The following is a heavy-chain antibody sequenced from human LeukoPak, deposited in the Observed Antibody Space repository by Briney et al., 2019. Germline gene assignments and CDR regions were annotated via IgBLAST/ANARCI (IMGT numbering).Heavy chain of an antibody. CDR1: GYTFTNYG. V-gene: IGHV1-18*01. D-gene: IGHD5-18*01. CDR2: ISAYNGNT. J-gene: IGHJ4*02. Sequence: VASVKVSCKASGYTFTNYGINWVRQAPGQGLEWMGWISAYNGNTNYAQKVQGRVTMTTDTSTSTAYMELRSLRSDDTAVYYCARGRDGYNPTADYWGQGTLVTVSS. CDR3: ARGRDGYNPTADY.